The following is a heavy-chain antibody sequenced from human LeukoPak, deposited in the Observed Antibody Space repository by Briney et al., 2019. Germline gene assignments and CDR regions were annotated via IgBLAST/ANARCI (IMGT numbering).Heavy chain of an antibody. D-gene: IGHD2-21*02. Sequence: PSETLSLTCSVSGGSITNYYWSWLRQSPGKGLEWIGYISYSGRTNYNPSLKSRVSISLDTSKNQFSLKLSSVTAADTAVYYCAREREGVVTVLRDWEYSYFYMDVWGKGTTVTISS. V-gene: IGHV4-59*01. CDR2: ISYSGRT. CDR3: AREREGVVTVLRDWEYSYFYMDV. J-gene: IGHJ6*03. CDR1: GGSITNYY.